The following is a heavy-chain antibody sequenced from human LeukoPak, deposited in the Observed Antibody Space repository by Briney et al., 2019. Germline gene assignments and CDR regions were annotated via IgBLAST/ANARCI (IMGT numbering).Heavy chain of an antibody. Sequence: ASVKVSCKASGYIFTDYYIHWMRRAPGQGLEWMGWINPNNGGTNFAQEFQGRVTMTRDTSISTAYMELSRLRSDDTAVYYCARGYGDYDYWGQGTLVTVSS. CDR3: ARGYGDYDY. CDR2: INPNNGGT. V-gene: IGHV1-2*02. CDR1: GYIFTDYY. D-gene: IGHD4-17*01. J-gene: IGHJ4*02.